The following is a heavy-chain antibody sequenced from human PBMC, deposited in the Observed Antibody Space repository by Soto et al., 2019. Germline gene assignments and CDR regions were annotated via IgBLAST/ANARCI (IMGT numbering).Heavy chain of an antibody. CDR1: GFTFGGYW. J-gene: IGHJ6*02. CDR3: ARRNYYYHYYAMDV. V-gene: IGHV3-7*01. Sequence: EVQLVESGGDLVQPGGSLRLSCAASGFTFGGYWMSWVRQAPGKGLEWVANIKQDGSEKNYVDSGEGRFTISRDNAKNSLYLQMNSLRAEDTAVYYCARRNYYYHYYAMDVWGQGTTVTVSS. CDR2: IKQDGSEK.